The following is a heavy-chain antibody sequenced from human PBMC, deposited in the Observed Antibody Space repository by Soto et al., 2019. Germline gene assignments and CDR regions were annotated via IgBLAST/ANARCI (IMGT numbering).Heavy chain of an antibody. J-gene: IGHJ4*02. CDR2: ISSSGGTP. CDR1: GFTFTTYV. V-gene: IGHV3-23*01. D-gene: IGHD3-22*01. CDR3: ARGLYDNSGYYCPK. Sequence: PGGSLRASCPPSGFTFTTYVMSWVRQAPGKGLEGASSISSSGGTPYYGDSLEGRFVISRDNSRDTLYLQMHSLTVEDTAVYFCARGLYDNSGYYCPKWGQGTLVTVSS.